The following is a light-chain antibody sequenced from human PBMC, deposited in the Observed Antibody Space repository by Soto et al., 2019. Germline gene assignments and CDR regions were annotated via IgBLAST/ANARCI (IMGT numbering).Light chain of an antibody. Sequence: AIQMTQSPSSLSASVGDRVTITCRASQGIGNDLAWYQQKPGKAPKLLIYAASTLQSGVPSRFSGNGSGTDFNLTLSSLQPGDLASYYCLQDFHFPLSFGGGTKVEIK. J-gene: IGKJ4*01. CDR3: LQDFHFPLS. CDR2: AAS. V-gene: IGKV1-6*02. CDR1: QGIGND.